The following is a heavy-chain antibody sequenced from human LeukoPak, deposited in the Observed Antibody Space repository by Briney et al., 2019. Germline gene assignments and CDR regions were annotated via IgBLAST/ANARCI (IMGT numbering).Heavy chain of an antibody. CDR1: GGSISSGGYY. D-gene: IGHD4-11*01. CDR3: ARGRVTQAYNWFDP. J-gene: IGHJ5*02. Sequence: LQTLSLTCTVSGGSISSGGYYWSWIRQHPGKGLEWIGYIYYSGSTYYNPSLKSRVTISVDTSKNQFSLKLSSVTAADTAVYYCARGRVTQAYNWFDPWGQGTLVTVSS. CDR2: IYYSGST. V-gene: IGHV4-31*03.